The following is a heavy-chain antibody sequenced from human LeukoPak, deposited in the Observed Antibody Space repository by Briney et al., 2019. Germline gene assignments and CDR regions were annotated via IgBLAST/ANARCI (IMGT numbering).Heavy chain of an antibody. CDR2: INPNSGGT. CDR3: AVTYYYGSGREY. J-gene: IGHJ4*02. V-gene: IGHV1-2*02. D-gene: IGHD3-10*01. CDR1: GYTSTGYY. Sequence: ASVKVSCKASGYTSTGYYMHWVRQAPGQGLEWMGWINPNSGGTNYAQKFQGRVTMTRDTSISTAYMELSSLRSEDTAVYYCAVTYYYGSGREYWGQGTLVTVSS.